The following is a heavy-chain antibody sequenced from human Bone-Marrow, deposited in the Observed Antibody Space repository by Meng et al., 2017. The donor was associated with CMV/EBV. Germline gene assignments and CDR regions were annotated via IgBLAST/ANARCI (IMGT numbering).Heavy chain of an antibody. V-gene: IGHV4-34*01. CDR2: INHSGST. CDR3: ARGVDYYDSSGYYY. Sequence: QEQLHPWGAGLFNPSEPLSLTCSVYGGYFRGYYWSWIRQPPGKGLEWIGEINHSGSTNYNPSLKSRVTISVDTSKNQFSLKLSSVTAADTAVYYCARGVDYYDSSGYYYWGQGTLVTVSS. J-gene: IGHJ4*02. D-gene: IGHD3-22*01. CDR1: GGYFRGYY.